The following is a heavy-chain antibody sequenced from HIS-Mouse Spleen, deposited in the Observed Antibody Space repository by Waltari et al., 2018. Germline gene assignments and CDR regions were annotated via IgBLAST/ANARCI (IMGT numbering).Heavy chain of an antibody. J-gene: IGHJ2*01. CDR3: AKDGDGTPLPIYWYFDL. Sequence: QVQLVESGGGVVQPGRSLRLSCAASGFTFSSYGMHWVRQAPGKGLEWVAVIWYDGSNKYYADSVKGRFTISRDNSKNTLYLQMNSLRAEDTAVYYCAKDGDGTPLPIYWYFDLWGRGTLVTVSS. CDR1: GFTFSSYG. V-gene: IGHV3-33*06. D-gene: IGHD2-15*01. CDR2: IWYDGSNK.